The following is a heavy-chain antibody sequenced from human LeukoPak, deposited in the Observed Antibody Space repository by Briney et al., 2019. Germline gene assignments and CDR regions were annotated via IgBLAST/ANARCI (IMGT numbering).Heavy chain of an antibody. J-gene: IGHJ4*02. D-gene: IGHD3-22*01. Sequence: SETLSLTCTVSGGSISSYYWSWLRQPPGKGLEWIGYIYYSGSTNYNPSLKSRVTISVDTSKNQFSLKLSSVTAADTAVYYCASSYDSSGSSVGYFDYWGQGTLVTVSS. V-gene: IGHV4-59*01. CDR2: IYYSGST. CDR3: ASSYDSSGSSVGYFDY. CDR1: GGSISSYY.